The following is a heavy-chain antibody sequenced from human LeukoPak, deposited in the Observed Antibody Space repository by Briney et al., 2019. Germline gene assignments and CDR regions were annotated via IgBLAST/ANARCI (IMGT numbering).Heavy chain of an antibody. CDR3: TRSGDFDWLFHIDY. CDR1: GFTFGDYA. V-gene: IGHV3-49*04. CDR2: IRSKAYGGTT. Sequence: GRSLRLSCTASGFTFGDYAMSWVRQAPGKGLEWVGFIRSKAYGGTTEYAASVKGRFTISRDDSKSIAYLQMNSLKTEDTAVYYCTRSGDFDWLFHIDYWGQGTLVTVSS. J-gene: IGHJ4*02. D-gene: IGHD3-9*01.